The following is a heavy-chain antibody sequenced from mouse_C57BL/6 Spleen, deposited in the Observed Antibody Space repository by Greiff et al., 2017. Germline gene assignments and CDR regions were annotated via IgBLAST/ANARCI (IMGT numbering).Heavy chain of an antibody. CDR2: IDPETGGT. Sequence: QVQLQQSGAELVRPGASVTLSCKASGYTFTDYEMHWVKQTPVHGLEWIGAIDPETGGTAYNQKFKGKDILTADKSSSTAYMELRSLTSEDSAVYYCTRSGYYSNFLFDYWGQGTTLTVSS. CDR3: TRSGYYSNFLFDY. V-gene: IGHV1-15*01. CDR1: GYTFTDYE. D-gene: IGHD2-5*01. J-gene: IGHJ2*01.